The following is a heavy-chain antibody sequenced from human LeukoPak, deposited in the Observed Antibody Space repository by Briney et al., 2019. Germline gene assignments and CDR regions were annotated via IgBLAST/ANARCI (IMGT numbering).Heavy chain of an antibody. CDR2: IYPGDSDT. J-gene: IGHJ4*02. V-gene: IGHV5-51*01. CDR3: ARHSLYGGNPQANFGY. Sequence: GESLKITCKGSGYSFTSYWIGWVRQMPGKGLEWMGIIYPGDSDTRYSPSFQGQVTISADKSISTAYLQWSSLKASDTAMYYCARHSLYGGNPQANFGYWGQGTLVTVSS. D-gene: IGHD4-23*01. CDR1: GYSFTSYW.